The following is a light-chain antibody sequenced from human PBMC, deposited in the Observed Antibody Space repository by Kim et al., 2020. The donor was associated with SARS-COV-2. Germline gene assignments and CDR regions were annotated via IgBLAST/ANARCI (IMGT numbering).Light chain of an antibody. CDR2: SNN. CDR3: AAWDDSLNGRWV. V-gene: IGLV1-44*01. Sequence: QRVTISCSGSSSNIGSNTVTWYQQLPGPAPKLLIYSNNQRPSGVPDRFSGSKSGTSASLAISGLQSEDEADYYCAAWDDSLNGRWVFGGGTQLTVL. CDR1: SSNIGSNT. J-gene: IGLJ3*02.